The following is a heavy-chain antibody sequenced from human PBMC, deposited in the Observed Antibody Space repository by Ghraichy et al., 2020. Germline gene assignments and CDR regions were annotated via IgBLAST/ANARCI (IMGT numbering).Heavy chain of an antibody. V-gene: IGHV3-74*01. CDR3: ASPEIVY. Sequence: GGSLRLSFAASGFTFSKFWMHWVRQGPGKGLVWVSRINSAGTGTSYADSVKGRFTISRDNAKNTVYLQMNSLRAEDTAVYYCASPEIVYWGQGILVNGSS. CDR2: INSAGTGT. J-gene: IGHJ4*02. CDR1: GFTFSKFW.